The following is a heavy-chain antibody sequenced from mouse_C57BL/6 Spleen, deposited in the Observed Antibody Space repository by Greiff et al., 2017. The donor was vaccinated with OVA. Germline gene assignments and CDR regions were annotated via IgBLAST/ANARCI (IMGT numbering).Heavy chain of an antibody. CDR3: ASLGGGHFDV. J-gene: IGHJ1*03. D-gene: IGHD3-3*01. CDR2: IDPSDSDT. V-gene: IGHV1-52*01. CDR1: GYTFTSYW. Sequence: QVQLQQPGAELVRPGSSVKLSCKASGYTFTSYWMHWVKQRPIQGLEWIGNIDPSDSDTHYNQKFKDKATLTVDKSSSTAYMQLSSLTSEDSAVYYCASLGGGHFDVWGTGTTGTVSS.